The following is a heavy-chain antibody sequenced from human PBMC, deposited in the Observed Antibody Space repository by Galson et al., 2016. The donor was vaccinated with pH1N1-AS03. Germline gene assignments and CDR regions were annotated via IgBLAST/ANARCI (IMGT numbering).Heavy chain of an antibody. CDR1: TGSISSYY. J-gene: IGHJ4*02. CDR3: AAGSPAPFDY. CDR2: IYYTGTT. V-gene: IGHV4-59*01. Sequence: SETLSLTCTFSTGSISSYYLSWIRQPPGKGLEWIGYIYYTGTTKYNPSLKSRVTISVDTSKNQFSLRLSSVTAADTAVYYCAAGSPAPFDYWDQGTLFTVSS.